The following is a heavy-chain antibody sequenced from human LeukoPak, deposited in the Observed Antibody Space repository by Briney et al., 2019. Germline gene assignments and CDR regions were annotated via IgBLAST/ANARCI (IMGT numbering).Heavy chain of an antibody. CDR1: GYTFTSYA. CDR2: INAGNGNT. D-gene: IGHD3-10*01. Sequence: GASVKVSCKASGYTFTSYAMHWVRQAPGQRLEWMGWINAGNGNTKYSQKFQGRVTITRDTSASTAYMELSSLRSEDTAVYYCARGRSGSYYIGYWGQGTLVTVSS. CDR3: ARGRSGSYYIGY. J-gene: IGHJ4*02. V-gene: IGHV1-3*01.